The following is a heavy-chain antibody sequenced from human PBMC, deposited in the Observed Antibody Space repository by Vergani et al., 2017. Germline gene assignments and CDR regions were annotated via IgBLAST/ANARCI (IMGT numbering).Heavy chain of an antibody. V-gene: IGHV3-9*01. J-gene: IGHJ4*02. Sequence: EVQLVESGGGLVQPGRSLRLSCAASGFTFDDYAMHWVRQPPGKGLEWVSGISWNSRSIGYADSVKGRFTISRDNARDSLYLQMNSLRAEDTAVYYCARASLRSFDYWGQGNLVTVSS. CDR3: ARASLRSFDY. D-gene: IGHD3-3*01. CDR2: ISWNSRSI. CDR1: GFTFDDYA.